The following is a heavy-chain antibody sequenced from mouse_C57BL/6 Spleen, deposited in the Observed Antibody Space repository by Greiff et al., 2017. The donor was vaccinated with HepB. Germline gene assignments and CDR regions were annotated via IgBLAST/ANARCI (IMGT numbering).Heavy chain of an antibody. Sequence: EVHLVESGGGLVQPGGSLKLSCAASGFTFSDYYMYWVRQTPEKRLEWVAYISNGGGSTYYPDTVKGRFTISRDNAKNTLYLQMSRLKSEDTAMYYCARLGDYSNDYAMDYWGQGTSVTVSS. D-gene: IGHD2-5*01. CDR2: ISNGGGST. CDR1: GFTFSDYY. V-gene: IGHV5-12*01. CDR3: ARLGDYSNDYAMDY. J-gene: IGHJ4*01.